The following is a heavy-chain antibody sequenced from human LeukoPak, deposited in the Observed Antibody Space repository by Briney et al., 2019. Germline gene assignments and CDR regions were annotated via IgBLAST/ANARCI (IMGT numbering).Heavy chain of an antibody. V-gene: IGHV3-23*01. D-gene: IGHD3-22*01. CDR2: ISGSGGST. CDR1: GFTFSSYT. J-gene: IGHJ4*02. CDR3: ARGGFAYYYDSSGYYYFDY. Sequence: GGSLRLSCAASGFTFSSYTMNWVRQAPGKGLEWVSAISGSGGSTYYADSVKGRFTISRDNSKNTLYLQMNSLRAEDTAVYYCARGGFAYYYDSSGYYYFDYWGQGTLVTVSS.